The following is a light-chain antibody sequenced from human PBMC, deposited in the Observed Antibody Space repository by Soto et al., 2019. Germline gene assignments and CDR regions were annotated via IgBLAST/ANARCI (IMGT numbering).Light chain of an antibody. J-gene: IGLJ3*02. Sequence: QSVLTKPPSASGTPGQRFTLSCSGSSSNIGSNTVNWYQQLPGTAPKLLIYTNNQRPSGVPDRFSGSKSGTSASLAIRGLQSEDEADYYCAAWDDSLNGWVFGGGTKLTVL. CDR1: SSNIGSNT. CDR3: AAWDDSLNGWV. V-gene: IGLV1-44*01. CDR2: TNN.